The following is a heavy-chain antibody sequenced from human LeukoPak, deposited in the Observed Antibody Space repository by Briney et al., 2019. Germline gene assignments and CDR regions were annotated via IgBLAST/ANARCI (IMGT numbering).Heavy chain of an antibody. CDR2: IEQDGSEK. D-gene: IGHD3-3*01. CDR3: ARDSSVAKYDFWSGYYHNWFDP. CDR1: GFTFSSYW. V-gene: IGHV3-7*01. Sequence: PGGSLRLSCAASGFTFSSYWMSWVRQAPGKGLEWVANIEQDGSEKYYVDSVKGRFTISRDNAKNSLYLQMNSLRAEDTAVYYCARDSSVAKYDFWSGYYHNWFDPWGQGTLVTVSS. J-gene: IGHJ5*02.